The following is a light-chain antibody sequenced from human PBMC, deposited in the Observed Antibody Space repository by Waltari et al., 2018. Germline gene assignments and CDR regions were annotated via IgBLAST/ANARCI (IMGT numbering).Light chain of an antibody. V-gene: IGKV3-20*01. J-gene: IGKJ1*01. CDR2: GAS. CDR1: QSVSSSY. CDR3: QQYGSSPWT. Sequence: PGERATLSCRASQSVSSSYLAWYQQKPGQAPRLLIYGASSRATGIPDRFSGSGSGTDFTLTISRLEPEDFAVYYCQQYGSSPWTFGQGTKVEIK.